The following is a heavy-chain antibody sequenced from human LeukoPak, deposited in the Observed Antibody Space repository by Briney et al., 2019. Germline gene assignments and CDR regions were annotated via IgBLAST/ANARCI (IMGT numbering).Heavy chain of an antibody. CDR1: GGSISSSSYY. Sequence: SETLSLTCTVSGGSISSSSYYWAWIRQPPGKGLEWIGSIHYSGSTYYNPSLQSRVTISIDTSKNQFSLKLRFVTAADTAVYYCARGQKYCSGGSCYPSSLWYYYYYYMDVWGKGTTVTVSS. D-gene: IGHD2-15*01. J-gene: IGHJ6*03. CDR2: IHYSGST. CDR3: ARGQKYCSGGSCYPSSLWYYYYYYMDV. V-gene: IGHV4-39*07.